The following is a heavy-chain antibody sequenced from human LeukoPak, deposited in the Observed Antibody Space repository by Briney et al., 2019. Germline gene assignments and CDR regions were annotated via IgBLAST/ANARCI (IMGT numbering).Heavy chain of an antibody. V-gene: IGHV1-69*06. J-gene: IGHJ5*02. CDR2: IIPIFGTA. D-gene: IGHD3-22*01. Sequence: GASVKVSCKASGGTFSSYAISWVRQAPGQGLEWMGGIIPIFGTANYAQKFQGRVTITADKSTSTAYMELSSLRAEDTALYYCARDLGAYYDSSDNWFDPWGQGTLVTVSS. CDR1: GGTFSSYA. CDR3: ARDLGAYYDSSDNWFDP.